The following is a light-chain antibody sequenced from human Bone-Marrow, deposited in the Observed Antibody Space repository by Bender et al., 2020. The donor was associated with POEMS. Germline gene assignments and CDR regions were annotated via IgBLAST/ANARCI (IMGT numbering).Light chain of an antibody. CDR3: CSYAGSSTYV. Sequence: QSALTQPRSVSGSPGQSVTISCSGTSSDVGAYNLVSWYQQHPGRAPKLMISEVSKRPSGVSNRFSGSKSGNTASLTISGLQAEDEADYYCCSYAGSSTYVFGTGTAVTVL. CDR2: EVS. V-gene: IGLV2-23*02. CDR1: SSDVGAYNL. J-gene: IGLJ1*01.